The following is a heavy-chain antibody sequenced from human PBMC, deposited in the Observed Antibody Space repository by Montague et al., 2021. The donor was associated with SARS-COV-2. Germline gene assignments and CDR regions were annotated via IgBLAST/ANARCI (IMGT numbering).Heavy chain of an antibody. Sequence: SETLSLTCTVSGGSISSSSYYWGWIRQPPGKRLEWIGSIYYSGSTYYNPSLKSRVTISVDTSKNQFSLKLSSVTAAGTAVYYCARQGDQLLLEYWFDPWGQGTLVTVSS. D-gene: IGHD2-2*01. CDR2: IYYSGST. CDR3: ARQGDQLLLEYWFDP. J-gene: IGHJ5*02. CDR1: GGSISSSSYY. V-gene: IGHV4-39*01.